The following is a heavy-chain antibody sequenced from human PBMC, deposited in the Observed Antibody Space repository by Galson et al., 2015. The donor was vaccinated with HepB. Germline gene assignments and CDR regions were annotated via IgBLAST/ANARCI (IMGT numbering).Heavy chain of an antibody. V-gene: IGHV4-39*01. CDR2: IYYSGST. D-gene: IGHD3-22*01. Sequence: ETLSLTCTVSGGSISSSSYYWGWIRQPPGKGLEWIGSIYYSGSTYYNPSLKSRVTISVDTSKNQFSLKLSSVTAADTAVYYCARQDYYDSKPFDYWGQGTLVTVSS. CDR1: GGSISSSSYY. J-gene: IGHJ4*02. CDR3: ARQDYYDSKPFDY.